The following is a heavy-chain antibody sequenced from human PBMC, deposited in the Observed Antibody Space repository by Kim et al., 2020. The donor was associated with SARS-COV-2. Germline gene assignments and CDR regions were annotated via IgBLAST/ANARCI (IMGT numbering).Heavy chain of an antibody. V-gene: IGHV3-33*01. J-gene: IGHJ6*03. D-gene: IGHD3-10*01. CDR3: ARGRGSYYYYMDV. Sequence: AGSVKGRFTISRDNSKNTLYLQMNGLRAEDTAVYYCARGRGSYYYYMDVWGKGTTVTVSS.